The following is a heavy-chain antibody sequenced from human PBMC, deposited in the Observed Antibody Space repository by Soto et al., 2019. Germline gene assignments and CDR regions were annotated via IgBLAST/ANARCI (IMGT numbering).Heavy chain of an antibody. D-gene: IGHD3-10*01. CDR2: ISGSGGST. J-gene: IGHJ4*02. V-gene: IGHV3-23*01. CDR1: GFTFSSYA. CDR3: ANFPTYYYGSGSYYTGY. Sequence: EVQLLESGGGLVQPGGSLRLSCAASGFTFSSYAMSWVRQAPGKGLEWVSAISGSGGSTYYADSVKGRVTISRDNSKNTLYLQMNSLRAEDTAVYYCANFPTYYYGSGSYYTGYWGQGTLVTVSS.